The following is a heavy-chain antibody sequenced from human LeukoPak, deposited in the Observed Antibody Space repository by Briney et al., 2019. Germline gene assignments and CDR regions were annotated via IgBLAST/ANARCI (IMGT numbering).Heavy chain of an antibody. CDR3: ATSPTTYYYGSGPRGYFDY. CDR2: ICPGDSDT. V-gene: IGHV5-51*01. D-gene: IGHD3-10*01. J-gene: IGHJ4*02. CDR1: GYSFTSYW. Sequence: GESLKISCKGSGYSFTSYWIGWVRQMPGKGLEWMGIICPGDSDTRYSPSFQGQVTISADKSISTAYLQWSSLKASDTAMYYCATSPTTYYYGSGPRGYFDYWGQGTLVTVSS.